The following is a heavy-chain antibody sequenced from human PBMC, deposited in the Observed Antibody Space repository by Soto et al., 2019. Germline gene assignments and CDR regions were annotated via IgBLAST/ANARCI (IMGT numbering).Heavy chain of an antibody. CDR3: ATYSVGEGGRGY. J-gene: IGHJ4*02. CDR2: HHSDST. D-gene: IGHD5-12*01. Sequence: QVQLQESGPGLVKPSETLSLTCTVSGGSMYGQHWSWIRQPPGKGLEWIGHHSDSTSYNPSLKSRVTISTDPSKNQFSLKLSSVTAAAPAVYYCATYSVGEGGRGYWGQGTLVTVSS. CDR1: GGSMYGQH. V-gene: IGHV4-4*09.